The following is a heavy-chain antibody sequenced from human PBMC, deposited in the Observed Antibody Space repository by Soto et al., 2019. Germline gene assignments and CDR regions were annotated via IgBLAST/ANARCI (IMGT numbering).Heavy chain of an antibody. CDR3: AGVITGTLIYYYYGMDV. CDR1: GGTFSRYA. Sequence: SVKVSFKASGGTFSRYAISWLRQAPGQGLEWMGGIIPIFGTANYAQKFQGRVTITADESTSTAYMELSSLRSEDTAVYYCAGVITGTLIYYYYGMDVWGQGTTVTVSS. J-gene: IGHJ6*02. V-gene: IGHV1-69*13. D-gene: IGHD1-7*01. CDR2: IIPIFGTA.